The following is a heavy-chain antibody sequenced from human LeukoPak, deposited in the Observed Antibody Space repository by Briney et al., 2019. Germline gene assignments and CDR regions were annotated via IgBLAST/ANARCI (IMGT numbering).Heavy chain of an antibody. CDR1: GFTVSSNY. J-gene: IGHJ4*02. D-gene: IGHD6-19*01. Sequence: GGSLRLSCAASGFTVSSNYMSWVRQAPGKGLEWVSVIYSGGSTYYADSVKGRFTISRDNSKNTLYLQMNSLRDEDTAVYYCARGQRYSTGWYYFDYWGQGSLVTVSS. CDR3: ARGQRYSTGWYYFDY. CDR2: IYSGGST. V-gene: IGHV3-66*01.